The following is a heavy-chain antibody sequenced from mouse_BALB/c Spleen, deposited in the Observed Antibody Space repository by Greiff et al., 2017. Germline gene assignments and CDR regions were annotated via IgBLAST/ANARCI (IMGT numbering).Heavy chain of an antibody. CDR1: GFNIKDYY. J-gene: IGHJ3*01. D-gene: IGHD6-5*01. V-gene: IGHV14-4*02. Sequence: EVQLVESGAELVRSGASVKLSCTASGFNIKDYYMHWVKQRPEQGLEWIGWIDPENGDTEYAPKFQGKATMTADTSSNTAYLQLSSLTSEDTAVYYCNEYAPGVSYWGQGTLVTVSA. CDR2: IDPENGDT. CDR3: NEYAPGVSY.